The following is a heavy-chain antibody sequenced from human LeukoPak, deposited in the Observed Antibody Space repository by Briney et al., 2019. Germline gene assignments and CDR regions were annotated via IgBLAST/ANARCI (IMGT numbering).Heavy chain of an antibody. CDR1: GGTFSSYA. D-gene: IGHD1-26*01. Sequence: SVKVSCKASGGTFSSYAISWVRQAPGQGLEWKGGIIPIFGTANYAQKFQGRVTITTDESTSTAYMELSSLSSEDTAVYYCARSLSGSYYFDYWGQGTLVTVSS. CDR2: IIPIFGTA. CDR3: ARSLSGSYYFDY. V-gene: IGHV1-69*05. J-gene: IGHJ4*02.